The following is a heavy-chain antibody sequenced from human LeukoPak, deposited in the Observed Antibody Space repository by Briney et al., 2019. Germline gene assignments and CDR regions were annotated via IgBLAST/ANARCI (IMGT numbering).Heavy chain of an antibody. CDR2: IYCSGST. V-gene: IGHV4-39*01. Sequence: RVWISLPPGTGLEWIGSIYCSGSTYYNPSLKSRVTISVDTSKNQFSLKRSSVTAADTAVYYCASSDPSGQGTLVTVSS. J-gene: IGHJ5*02. CDR3: ASSDP.